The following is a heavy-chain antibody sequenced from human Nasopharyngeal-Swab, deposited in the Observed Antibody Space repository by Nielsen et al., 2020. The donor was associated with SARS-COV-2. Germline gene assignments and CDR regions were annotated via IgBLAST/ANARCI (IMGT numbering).Heavy chain of an antibody. J-gene: IGHJ6*03. CDR2: ISYGGSNK. Sequence: WIRQPPGKGLEWVAVISYGGSNKYYADSVKGRFTISRDNSKNTLYLQMNSLRAEDTAVYYCAKRSFDYVWGTYNYMDVWGKGTTVTVSS. CDR3: AKRSFDYVWGTYNYMDV. D-gene: IGHD3-16*01. V-gene: IGHV3-30*18.